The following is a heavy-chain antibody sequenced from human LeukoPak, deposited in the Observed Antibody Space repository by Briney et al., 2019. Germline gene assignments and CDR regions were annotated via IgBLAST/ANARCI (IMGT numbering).Heavy chain of an antibody. J-gene: IGHJ4*02. V-gene: IGHV4-30-4*01. CDR1: GGSISSGDYY. D-gene: IGHD3-22*01. Sequence: SQTLSLTCTVSGGSISSGDYYWSWLRQPPGKGLEWIGYIYYSGSTYYNPSLKSRVTISVDTSKNQFSLKLSSVTAADTAVYYCARGNLYYYDSSGYHYYFDYWGQGTLVTVSS. CDR3: ARGNLYYYDSSGYHYYFDY. CDR2: IYYSGST.